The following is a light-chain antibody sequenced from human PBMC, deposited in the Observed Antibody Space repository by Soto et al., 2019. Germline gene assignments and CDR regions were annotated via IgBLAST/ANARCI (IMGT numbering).Light chain of an antibody. J-gene: IGLJ2*01. Sequence: QSALTQPASVSGSPGQSITISCTGTSSDVGGYNYVSWYQHHPGKAPKLMIYEVSNRPSGVSDRFSGSKSGYTASLTISGLQAEDEADYYFSSYTGSSTLVFGGGTKLTVL. CDR1: SSDVGGYNY. CDR3: SSYTGSSTLV. V-gene: IGLV2-14*01. CDR2: EVS.